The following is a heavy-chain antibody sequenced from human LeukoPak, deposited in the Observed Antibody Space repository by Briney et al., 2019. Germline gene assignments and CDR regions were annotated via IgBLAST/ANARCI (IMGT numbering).Heavy chain of an antibody. CDR3: ARGGYYGSGSFPDY. V-gene: IGHV1-18*01. J-gene: IGHJ4*02. CDR1: GYSFGSFG. D-gene: IGHD3-10*01. CDR2: ISAYNGDT. Sequence: ASVKVSCKGSGYSFGSFGINWVRQAPGQGLEWMGWISAYNGDTNYAQKFQGRVTMTTDTSTSAAYMDLMSLRSDDTAVYYCARGGYYGSGSFPDYWGQGTLVTVSS.